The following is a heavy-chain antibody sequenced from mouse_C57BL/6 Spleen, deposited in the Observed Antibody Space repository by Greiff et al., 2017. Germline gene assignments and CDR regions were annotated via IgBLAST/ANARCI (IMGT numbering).Heavy chain of an antibody. D-gene: IGHD1-1*01. CDR2: IRLKSDNYAT. J-gene: IGHJ2*01. Sequence: DVQLQESGGGLVQPGGSMKLSCVASGFTFSNYWMNWVRQSPEKGLEWVAQIRLKSDNYATHYAESVKGRFTISRDDSKSSVYLQMNNLRAEDTGIYYCTGGYGSSNYFDYWGKGTTLTVSS. CDR1: GFTFSNYW. CDR3: TGGYGSSNYFDY. V-gene: IGHV6-3*01.